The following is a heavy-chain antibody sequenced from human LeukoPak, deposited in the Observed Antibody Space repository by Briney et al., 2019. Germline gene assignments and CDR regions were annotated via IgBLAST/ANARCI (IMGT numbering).Heavy chain of an antibody. D-gene: IGHD5-24*01. CDR1: GGTFNSYA. CDR2: IMPLFGTA. V-gene: IGHV1-69*05. J-gene: IGHJ6*03. Sequence: SVKVSCKASGGTFNSYAISWVRRAPGQGLEWMGGIMPLFGTANYAQEFQGRVTFTTDESASTAYMEVSSLRSEDTAVYYCASGSLGDGYGVGDYYQYMDVWGKGTTVTVSS. CDR3: ASGSLGDGYGVGDYYQYMDV.